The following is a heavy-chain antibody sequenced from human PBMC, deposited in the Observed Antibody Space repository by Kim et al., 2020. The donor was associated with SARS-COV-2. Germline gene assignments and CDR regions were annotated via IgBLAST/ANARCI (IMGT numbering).Heavy chain of an antibody. J-gene: IGHJ4*02. CDR2: IYPGDSDT. CDR1: GYSFTSYW. CDR3: ARREVGYCSGGSCYGGPLDY. Sequence: GESLKISCKGSGYSFTSYWIGWVRQMPGKGLEWMGIIYPGDSDTRYSPSFQGQVTISADKSISTAYLQWSSLKASDTAMYYCARREVGYCSGGSCYGGPLDYWGQGTLVTVSS. D-gene: IGHD2-15*01. V-gene: IGHV5-51*01.